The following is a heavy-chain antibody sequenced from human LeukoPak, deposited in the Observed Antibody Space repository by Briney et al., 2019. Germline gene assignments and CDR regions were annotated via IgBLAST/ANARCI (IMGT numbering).Heavy chain of an antibody. CDR3: ARDKRSSQSPADY. J-gene: IGHJ4*02. CDR2: INSDGSTT. CDR1: GFTFSNYW. Sequence: GGSLRLSCAASGFTFSNYWMHWVRQAPGKGLVWVSRINSDGSTTTYADSVKGRFTISRDNAKNRLYLQMNSLRAEDTAVYYCARDKRSSQSPADYWGQGTLVTVSS. V-gene: IGHV3-74*01. D-gene: IGHD5-24*01.